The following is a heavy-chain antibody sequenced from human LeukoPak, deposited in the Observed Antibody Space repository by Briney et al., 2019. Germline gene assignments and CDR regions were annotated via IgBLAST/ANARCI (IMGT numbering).Heavy chain of an antibody. J-gene: IGHJ5*02. V-gene: IGHV3-23*01. CDR1: GFTFSSYA. CDR3: AKDPTLGAGTLPLLDP. D-gene: IGHD6-19*01. CDR2: ISGSGGST. Sequence: GGSLRLSCAPSGFTFSSYAVSWVPPAPGKGGECVSPISGSGGSTYYVDSVKGRFTIYRDNSKNTLYLQMNSLRAEDTAVYYCAKDPTLGAGTLPLLDPWGQGTLVTVSS.